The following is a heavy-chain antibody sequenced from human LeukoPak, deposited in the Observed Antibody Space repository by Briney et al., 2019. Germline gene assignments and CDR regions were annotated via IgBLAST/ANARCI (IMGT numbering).Heavy chain of an antibody. CDR2: ISAYNGNT. CDR3: ARARRPSGYAVFFDY. J-gene: IGHJ4*02. V-gene: IGHV1-18*04. D-gene: IGHD5-12*01. CDR1: GYTFTSYG. Sequence: ASVKVSCKASGYTFTSYGISWVRQAPGQGLEWMGWISAYNGNTSYAQKLQGRVTMTTDTSTSTAYLELRSLRSDDTAVYYCARARRPSGYAVFFDYWGQGTLVTVSS.